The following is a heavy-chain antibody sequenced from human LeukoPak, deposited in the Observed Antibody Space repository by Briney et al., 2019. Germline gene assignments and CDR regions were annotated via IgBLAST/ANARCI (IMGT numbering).Heavy chain of an antibody. D-gene: IGHD3-16*01. V-gene: IGHV3-23*01. J-gene: IGHJ3*02. CDR3: AKDREYSYVYDAFDI. CDR2: MSGSGGST. CDR1: GFTFSSYA. Sequence: PGGSLRLSCAASGFTFSSYAMSWVRQAPGRGLEWASGMSGSGGSTYYADSVKGRFTISRDNSKNTLYLQMNTLRAEDTAVYYCAKDREYSYVYDAFDIWGQGTLVTVSS.